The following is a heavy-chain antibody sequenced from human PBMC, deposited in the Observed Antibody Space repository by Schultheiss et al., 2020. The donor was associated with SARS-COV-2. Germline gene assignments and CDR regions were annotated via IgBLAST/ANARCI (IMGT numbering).Heavy chain of an antibody. Sequence: SETLSLTCAVYGGSFSGYYWSWIRQPPGGGLEWIGEINHSGSPNYNPSLKSRVTISVDTSKNQFSLKLSSVTAADTAVYYCARELYYYDSSGYHRRFDPWGQGTLVTVSS. CDR1: GGSFSGYY. J-gene: IGHJ5*02. CDR2: INHSGSP. V-gene: IGHV4-34*01. D-gene: IGHD3-22*01. CDR3: ARELYYYDSSGYHRRFDP.